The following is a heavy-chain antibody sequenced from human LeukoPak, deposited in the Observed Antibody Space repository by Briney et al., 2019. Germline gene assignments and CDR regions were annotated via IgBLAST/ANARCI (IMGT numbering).Heavy chain of an antibody. D-gene: IGHD3-9*01. CDR2: ISWNSGSI. J-gene: IGHJ4*02. CDR1: GFTFDDYA. CDR3: AKDYTNYDILTGYPGFDY. Sequence: PGGSLRLSCAASGFTFDDYAMHWVRHAPGKGLEWVSGISWNSGSIGYADSVKGRFTISRDNAKNSLYLQMNSLRAEDTALYYCAKDYTNYDILTGYPGFDYWGQGTLVTVSS. V-gene: IGHV3-9*01.